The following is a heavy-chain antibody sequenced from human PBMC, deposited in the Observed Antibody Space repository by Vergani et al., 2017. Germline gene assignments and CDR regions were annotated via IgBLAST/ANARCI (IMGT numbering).Heavy chain of an antibody. CDR2: IYYIGIT. CDR1: GVSIKSGFW. Sequence: VQLQESGPGLVKPPGTLSLTCAVSGVSIKSGFWWNWVGKPPGKGLGWIGEIYYIGITNYNPSLKSRVSMAVDTSKNQFSLNLRSVTDADTAMYYCVGAQGGDVPHDKRGYFFYGMDVWGQGTTVTVSS. D-gene: IGHD3-16*01. V-gene: IGHV4-4*03. CDR3: VGAQGGDVPHDKRGYFFYGMDV. J-gene: IGHJ6*02.